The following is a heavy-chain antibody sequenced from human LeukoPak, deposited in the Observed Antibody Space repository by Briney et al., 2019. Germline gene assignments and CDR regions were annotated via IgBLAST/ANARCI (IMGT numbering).Heavy chain of an antibody. Sequence: SETLSLTCTVSGGSISSGSYYWSWIRQPPGKGLEWIGYIYYSGSTNYNPSLKSRVTISVDTSKNQFSLKLSSVTAADTAVYYCARWSGTTGIYWYFDLWGRGTLVTVSS. CDR1: GGSISSGSYY. V-gene: IGHV4-61*01. CDR3: ARWSGTTGIYWYFDL. J-gene: IGHJ2*01. CDR2: IYYSGST. D-gene: IGHD1-1*01.